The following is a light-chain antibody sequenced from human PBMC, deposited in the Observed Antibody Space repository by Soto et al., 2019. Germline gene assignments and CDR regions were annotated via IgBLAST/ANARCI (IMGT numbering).Light chain of an antibody. CDR3: EQYDSYPFT. CDR1: QSINTW. CDR2: DAS. V-gene: IGKV1-5*01. J-gene: IGKJ2*01. Sequence: DIQMTQSPSTLSASVGDRVTITCRASQSINTWLAWYQQKPGKVPELLIYDASHLESGVPSRFSGSGAGTEFTLAISSXQPDDFATYYCEQYDSYPFTFGQGTKVDIK.